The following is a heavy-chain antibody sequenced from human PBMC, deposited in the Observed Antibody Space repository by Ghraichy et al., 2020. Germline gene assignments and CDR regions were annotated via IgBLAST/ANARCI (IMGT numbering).Heavy chain of an antibody. J-gene: IGHJ2*01. CDR2: ISGSGGST. CDR3: AKTGPAYCGGDCYSIYWYFDL. Sequence: GGSLRLSCAASGFTFSSYAMSWVRQAPGKGLEWVSAISGSGGSTYYADSVKGRFTISRDNSRNTLYLQMNSLRAEDTAVYYCAKTGPAYCGGDCYSIYWYFDLWGRGTLVTVSS. V-gene: IGHV3-23*01. CDR1: GFTFSSYA. D-gene: IGHD2-21*02.